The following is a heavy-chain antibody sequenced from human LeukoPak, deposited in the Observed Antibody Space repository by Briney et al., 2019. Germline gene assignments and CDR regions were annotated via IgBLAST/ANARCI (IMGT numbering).Heavy chain of an antibody. CDR1: GFSFSTYG. CDR3: ATGGGFYYGH. V-gene: IGHV3-33*07. Sequence: PGTSLRLSCAASGFSFSTYGMYWVRQAPGKGLEWVAAAQGDGRLQYYADSVKGRFTISKDISKSTLYVQMNSLRAEDTAVYYCATGGGFYYGHWGQGTLVTVSS. J-gene: IGHJ4*02. CDR2: AQGDGRLQ. D-gene: IGHD3-22*01.